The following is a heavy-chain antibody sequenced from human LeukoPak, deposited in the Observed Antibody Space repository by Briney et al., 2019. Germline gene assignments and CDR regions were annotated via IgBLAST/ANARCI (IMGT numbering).Heavy chain of an antibody. Sequence: ASVKVSCKASGYTFTSYAMHWVRQAPGQRLEWMGWINAGNGNTKYSQKLQGRVTMTTDTSTSTAYMELRSLRSDDTAVYYCARADPHYGGNSDAFDIWGQGTMVTVSS. CDR1: GYTFTSYA. D-gene: IGHD4-23*01. CDR2: INAGNGNT. V-gene: IGHV1-3*01. CDR3: ARADPHYGGNSDAFDI. J-gene: IGHJ3*02.